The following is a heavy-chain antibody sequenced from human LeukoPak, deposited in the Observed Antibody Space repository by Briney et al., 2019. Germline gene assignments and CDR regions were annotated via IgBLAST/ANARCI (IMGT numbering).Heavy chain of an antibody. CDR1: GGSISSGGYY. D-gene: IGHD3-3*01. CDR3: ARDREWLDAHYGMDV. CDR2: IYYSGST. V-gene: IGHV4-31*03. Sequence: PSETLSLTCTVSGGSISSGGYYWSWIRQHPGQGLEWIGYIYYSGSTYYNPSLKSRVTISADTSKNQFSLKLSSVTAADTAVYYCARDREWLDAHYGMDVWGQGTTVTVSS. J-gene: IGHJ6*02.